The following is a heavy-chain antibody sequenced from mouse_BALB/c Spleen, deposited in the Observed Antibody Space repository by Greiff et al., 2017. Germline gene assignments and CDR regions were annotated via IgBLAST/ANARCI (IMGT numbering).Heavy chain of an antibody. CDR3: ARELGLLLYYYAMDY. CDR2: IDPANGNT. CDR1: GFNIKDTY. V-gene: IGHV14-3*02. Sequence: EVHRVESGAELVKPGASVKLSCTASGFNIKDTYMHWVKQRPEQGLEWIGRIDPANGNTKYDPKFQGKATITADTSSNTAYLQLSSLTSEDTAVYYCARELGLLLYYYAMDYWGQGTSVTVSS. J-gene: IGHJ4*01. D-gene: IGHD3-1*01.